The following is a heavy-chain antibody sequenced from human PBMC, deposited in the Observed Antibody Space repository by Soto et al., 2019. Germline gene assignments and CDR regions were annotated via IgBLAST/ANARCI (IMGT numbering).Heavy chain of an antibody. V-gene: IGHV1-69*13. Sequence: SVKVSCKASGGTFSSYAISWVRQAPGQGLEWMGGIIAIFGTANYAQKFQGRVTITADESTSTAYMELSSLRSEDTAVYYCARGRGPNYYDSSGYYFRDAFDIWGQGTMVTVSS. CDR2: IIAIFGTA. CDR3: ARGRGPNYYDSSGYYFRDAFDI. D-gene: IGHD3-22*01. J-gene: IGHJ3*02. CDR1: GGTFSSYA.